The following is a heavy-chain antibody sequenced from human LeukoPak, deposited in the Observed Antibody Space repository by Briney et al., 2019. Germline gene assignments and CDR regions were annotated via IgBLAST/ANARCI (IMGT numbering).Heavy chain of an antibody. CDR2: ISSNGGST. D-gene: IGHD2-2*01. Sequence: GFLRLSCAASGFTFSSYAMHWVRQAPGNGLEYVSAISSNGGSTYYASSVKGRFTISRDNSKNTLYLQMGSLRAEGMAVYYCARGYCSSTSCLGVFDYWGQGTLVTVSS. CDR1: GFTFSSYA. V-gene: IGHV3-64*01. J-gene: IGHJ4*02. CDR3: ARGYCSSTSCLGVFDY.